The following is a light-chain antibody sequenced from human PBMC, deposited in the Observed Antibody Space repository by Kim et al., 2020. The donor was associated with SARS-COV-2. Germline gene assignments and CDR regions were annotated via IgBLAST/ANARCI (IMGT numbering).Light chain of an antibody. CDR3: QTWGPGTVVV. Sequence: SVTLTCTLSSGHSSYTIAWHQQQPEKGPRFLMKVNIDGRHTKGDGIPDRFSGSSSGAERYLTISSLQSEDEADYYCQTWGPGTVVVFGGGTQLTVL. V-gene: IGLV4-69*01. J-gene: IGLJ2*01. CDR2: VNIDGRH. CDR1: SGHSSYT.